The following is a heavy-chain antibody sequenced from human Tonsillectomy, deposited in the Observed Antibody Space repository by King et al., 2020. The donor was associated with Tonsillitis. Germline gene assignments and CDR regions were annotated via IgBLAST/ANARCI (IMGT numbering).Heavy chain of an antibody. D-gene: IGHD3-16*01. CDR1: GYTFTSYY. CDR3: ARDRDAYDYVWGSYSSAIDY. CDR2: INPSGGST. J-gene: IGHJ4*02. V-gene: IGHV1-46*01. Sequence: QLVQSGAEVKKPGASVKVSCKASGYTFTSYYMHWVRQAPGQGLEWMGIINPSGGSTSYAQKFQGRATMTRDTSTSTVYMELSSLRSEDTAVYYCARDRDAYDYVWGSYSSAIDYWGQGTLVTVSS.